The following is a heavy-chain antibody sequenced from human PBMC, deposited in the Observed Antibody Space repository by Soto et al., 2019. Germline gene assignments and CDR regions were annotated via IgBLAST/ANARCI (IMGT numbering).Heavy chain of an antibody. CDR2: ISYSGST. J-gene: IGHJ4*02. CDR1: GDSIGTRY. D-gene: IGHD2-15*01. V-gene: IGHV4-30-4*01. CDR3: ATMGTPATGLYFFDY. Sequence: SETLSLTCTISGDSIGTRYWSWIRQPPGKGLEWIGFISYSGSTYYSTSLKSRVTISVDTSKSQFSLNLSFVTAADTSVYYCATMGTPATGLYFFDYWGQGSLVTVSS.